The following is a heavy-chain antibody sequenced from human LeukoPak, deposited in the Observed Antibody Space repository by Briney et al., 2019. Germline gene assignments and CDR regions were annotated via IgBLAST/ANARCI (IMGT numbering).Heavy chain of an antibody. J-gene: IGHJ4*02. CDR3: AKRGSRNTGPFDS. D-gene: IGHD5-18*01. CDR1: GFTISSDA. V-gene: IGHV3-23*01. CDR2: SSGSKT. Sequence: GGSLRLSCIASGFTISSDAMTWVRQAPGKGLEWVSASSGSKTYYTDSVRGRFTIFRDDSENTLYLQMNSLRAEDTAVYYCAKRGSRNTGPFDSWGQGTLVTVSP.